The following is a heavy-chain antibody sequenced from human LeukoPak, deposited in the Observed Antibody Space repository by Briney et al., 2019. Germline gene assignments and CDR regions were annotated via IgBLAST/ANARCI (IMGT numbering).Heavy chain of an antibody. CDR2: ISSSGSTI. CDR3: AKVRVSGWYPDAFDI. Sequence: PGGSLRLSCAASAFTFSSYEMNWVRQAPGKVLEWVSYISSSGSTIYYADSVKGRFTISRDNAKNSLYLLMNTVRDEDTAVYYCAKVRVSGWYPDAFDIWGQGTMVTVSS. J-gene: IGHJ3*02. D-gene: IGHD6-19*01. V-gene: IGHV3-48*03. CDR1: AFTFSSYE.